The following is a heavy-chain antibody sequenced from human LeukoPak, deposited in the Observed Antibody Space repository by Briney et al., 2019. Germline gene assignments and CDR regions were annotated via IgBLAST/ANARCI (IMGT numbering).Heavy chain of an antibody. D-gene: IGHD3-22*01. CDR2: IIPIFGTA. CDR3: ARDARYYYDSSGYYFYY. CDR1: GGTFSSYA. V-gene: IGHV1-69*05. J-gene: IGHJ4*02. Sequence: ASVKVSCKASGGTFSSYAISWVRQAPGQGLEWMGGIIPIFGTANYAQKFQGRVTITTDESTSTAYMELSSLRSEDTAVYYCARDARYYYDSSGYYFYYWGQGTLVTVSS.